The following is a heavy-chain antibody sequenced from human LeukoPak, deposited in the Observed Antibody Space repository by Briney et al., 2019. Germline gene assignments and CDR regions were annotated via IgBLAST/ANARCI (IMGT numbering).Heavy chain of an antibody. CDR1: GFTFSSYA. Sequence: PGGSLRLSCAASGFTFSSYAMSWVRQAPGKGLGWVSAISGSGGSTYYADSVKGRFTISRDNSKNTLYLQMNSLRAEDTAVYYCAKVALMGLYAYYMDVWGKGTTVTVSS. J-gene: IGHJ6*03. CDR3: AKVALMGLYAYYMDV. D-gene: IGHD2-8*01. CDR2: ISGSGGST. V-gene: IGHV3-23*01.